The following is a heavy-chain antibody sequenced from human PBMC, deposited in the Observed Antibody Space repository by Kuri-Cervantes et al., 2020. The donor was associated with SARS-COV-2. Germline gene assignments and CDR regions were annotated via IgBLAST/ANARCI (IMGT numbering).Heavy chain of an antibody. V-gene: IGHV3-30-3*01. D-gene: IGHD1-26*01. Sequence: GGSLRLSCVASGFTFNDYALHWVRQAPGGGLEWLTVISHDGVNHHYADSVKGRFTVSRDNSKNTMYLEMKSLRLDDTALYYCVRDRTSCGSWEPPTYWGQGALVTVSS. CDR2: ISHDGVNH. J-gene: IGHJ4*02. CDR1: GFTFNDYA. CDR3: VRDRTSCGSWEPPTY.